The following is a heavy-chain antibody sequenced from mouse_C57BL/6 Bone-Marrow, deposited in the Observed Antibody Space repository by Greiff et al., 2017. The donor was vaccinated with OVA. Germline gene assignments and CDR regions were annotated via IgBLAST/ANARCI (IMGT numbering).Heavy chain of an antibody. CDR3: ARSIYYDYDGDAMDY. J-gene: IGHJ4*01. Sequence: QVQLQQPGAELVKPGASVKLSCKASGYTFTSYWMQWVKQRPGQGLEWIGEIDPSDSYTNYNQKFKGKATLTVDTSSSTAYMQLSSLTSEGSAVYYCARSIYYDYDGDAMDYWGQGTSVTVSS. V-gene: IGHV1-50*01. D-gene: IGHD2-4*01. CDR2: IDPSDSYT. CDR1: GYTFTSYW.